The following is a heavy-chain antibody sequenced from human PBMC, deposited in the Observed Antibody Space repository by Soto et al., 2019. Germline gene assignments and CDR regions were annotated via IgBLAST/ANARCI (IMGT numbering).Heavy chain of an antibody. CDR3: ASYSSGWYALGY. D-gene: IGHD6-19*01. CDR2: ISYDGSNK. CDR1: GLTFSSYG. V-gene: IGHV3-30*03. Sequence: PGVSLRLSCAASGLTFSSYGMHWVRKAPGKGLEWVAVISYDGSNKYYADSVKGRFTISRDNSKNTLYLQMNSLRAEDTAVYYCASYSSGWYALGYWGQGTLVTVSS. J-gene: IGHJ4*02.